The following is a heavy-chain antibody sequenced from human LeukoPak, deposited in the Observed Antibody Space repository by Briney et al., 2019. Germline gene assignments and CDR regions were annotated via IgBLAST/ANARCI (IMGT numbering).Heavy chain of an antibody. Sequence: PSETLSLTCAVSGGSISSGGYSWSWIRQPPGKGLEWIGYIYHSGSTYYNPSLKSRVTISVDRSKNQFSLKLSSVTAADTAVYYCARGGRDCDSSGSFYFDYWGQGTLVTVSS. V-gene: IGHV4-30-2*01. J-gene: IGHJ4*02. D-gene: IGHD3-22*01. CDR1: GGSISSGGYS. CDR2: IYHSGST. CDR3: ARGGRDCDSSGSFYFDY.